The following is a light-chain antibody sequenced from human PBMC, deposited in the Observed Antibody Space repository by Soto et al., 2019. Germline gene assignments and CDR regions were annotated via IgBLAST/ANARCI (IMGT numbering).Light chain of an antibody. J-gene: IGKJ5*01. Sequence: DIQLTQSPSFLSASVGDRVTITCRASQGISSYLAWYQQKQGKAPKLLIYAESTLQSGVPSRFSGSGSGTEFTLTISSLQPEDFATYYYQQLHSYPRTFGQGTRLEIK. CDR1: QGISSY. CDR3: QQLHSYPRT. V-gene: IGKV1-9*01. CDR2: AES.